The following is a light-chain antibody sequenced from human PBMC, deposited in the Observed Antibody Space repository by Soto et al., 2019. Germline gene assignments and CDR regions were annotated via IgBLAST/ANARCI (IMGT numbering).Light chain of an antibody. V-gene: IGLV1-47*01. CDR2: RNN. J-gene: IGLJ2*01. CDR1: SSNIGRSY. CDR3: AAWDDSLSGVV. Sequence: QSALTQPTSASGTPGQRVTISCSGSSSNIGRSYVFWYKQLPGTAPRLLIYRNNQRPSGVPDRFAGSKSGTGASLAISGLRSDDEAVYYCAAWDDSLSGVVFGGGTKLTVL.